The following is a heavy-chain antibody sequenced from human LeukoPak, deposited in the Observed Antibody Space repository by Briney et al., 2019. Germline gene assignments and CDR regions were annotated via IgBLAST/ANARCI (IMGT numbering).Heavy chain of an antibody. V-gene: IGHV3-30*03. CDR3: AREGEVASNWYYFDH. CDR1: GFTFSNYG. Sequence: GRPLRLSCAASGFTFSNYGTHWVRQAPGKGLEWVAVISYDVSNTYYADSVKGRFTNSRDNSKNTLFLQMSSVRAEDTAVYYCAREGEVASNWYYFDHWGQGTLVTLSA. D-gene: IGHD6-19*01. J-gene: IGHJ4*02. CDR2: ISYDVSNT.